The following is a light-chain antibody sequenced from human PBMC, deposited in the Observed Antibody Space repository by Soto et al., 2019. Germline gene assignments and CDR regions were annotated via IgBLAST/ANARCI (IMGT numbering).Light chain of an antibody. V-gene: IGKV3-20*01. CDR1: RSLSSTS. J-gene: IGKJ1*01. CDR2: DAS. CDR3: QQYGSSPRT. Sequence: EIVLTQSPGTLSLSPGERAALSCRASRSLSSTSLAWYQQRPGQAPRLLIYDASSRATGIPDRFSGSGSGKDFTLTINRLEPDDFAVYYCQQYGSSPRTFGQGTKVEI.